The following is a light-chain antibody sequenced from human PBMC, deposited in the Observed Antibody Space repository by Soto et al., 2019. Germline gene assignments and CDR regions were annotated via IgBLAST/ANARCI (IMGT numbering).Light chain of an antibody. CDR3: QQYNSYPMYT. CDR1: QSISSW. Sequence: DIQMTQSPSTLSAYVGDRDTITCRASQSISSWLAWYQQKPGKAPKLLIYDPSSLESGVPSRFSGSGSGTEFTLTISSLQPDDFATYYCQQYNSYPMYTFGQGTTLEIK. V-gene: IGKV1-5*01. J-gene: IGKJ2*01. CDR2: DPS.